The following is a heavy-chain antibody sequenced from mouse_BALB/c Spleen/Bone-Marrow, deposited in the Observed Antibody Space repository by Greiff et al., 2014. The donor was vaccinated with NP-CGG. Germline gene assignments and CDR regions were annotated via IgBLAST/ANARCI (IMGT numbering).Heavy chain of an antibody. V-gene: IGHV7-3*02. CDR2: IRNKAYDYTT. Sequence: DVKLVESGGGLVQPGGSLRLSCTTSGLTFTDSYMSWVRQPPGKALEWLGFIRNKAYDYTTEYSASVKGRFTISRDSSQSILYLQMNTLRPEDSATYYCARFPMDYWGQGTSVTVSS. CDR1: GLTFTDSY. CDR3: ARFPMDY. J-gene: IGHJ4*01.